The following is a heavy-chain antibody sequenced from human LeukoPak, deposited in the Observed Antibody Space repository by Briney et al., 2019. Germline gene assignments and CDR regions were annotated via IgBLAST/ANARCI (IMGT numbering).Heavy chain of an antibody. V-gene: IGHV5-51*01. J-gene: IGHJ4*02. Sequence: GESLKISCKGSEYSFTNYWIGWVRQMPGRGLEWMGIIYPDDSETKYSPSSQGQVTISADESINTAYLQWSSLKASDTAMYYCARHGYFDYWGQGTLVTVSS. CDR3: ARHGYFDY. CDR1: EYSFTNYW. CDR2: IYPDDSET.